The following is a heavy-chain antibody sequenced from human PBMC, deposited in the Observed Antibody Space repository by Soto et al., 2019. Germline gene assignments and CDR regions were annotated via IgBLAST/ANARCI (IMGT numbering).Heavy chain of an antibody. D-gene: IGHD1-26*01. CDR2: ISGSGGST. CDR3: AKDRSGASYYFDY. V-gene: IGHV3-23*01. Sequence: GGSLRLSCAASGFTFSSYAMSWVRQAPGKGLEWVSAISGSGGSTYYAGSVKGRFTISRDNSKNTLYLQMNSLRAEDTAVYYCAKDRSGASYYFDYWGQGTLVTVSS. CDR1: GFTFSSYA. J-gene: IGHJ4*02.